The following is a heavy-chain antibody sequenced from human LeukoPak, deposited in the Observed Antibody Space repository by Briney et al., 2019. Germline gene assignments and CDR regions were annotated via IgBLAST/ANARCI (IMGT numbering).Heavy chain of an antibody. J-gene: IGHJ6*03. CDR3: ARVTSTHSSSWDLYYYYMDV. D-gene: IGHD6-13*01. V-gene: IGHV4-59*01. Sequence: PSETLSLTCTVSGGSISSYYWSWIRQPPGKGLEWIGYIYYSGSTNYNPSLKSRVTISVDTSKNQFSLKLSSVTAADTAVYHCARVTSTHSSSWDLYYYYMDVWGKGTTVTVSS. CDR2: IYYSGST. CDR1: GGSISSYY.